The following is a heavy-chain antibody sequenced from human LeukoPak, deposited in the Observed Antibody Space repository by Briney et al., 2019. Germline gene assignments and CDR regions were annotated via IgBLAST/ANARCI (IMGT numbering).Heavy chain of an antibody. Sequence: SETLSLTCAVSGGSISSSNWWSWVRQPPGKGLEWIGEIYHSGSTNYNPSLKSRVTISVDKSKNQFSLKLSSVTAADTAVYYCAGSNSYYYYGMDVWGQGTTVTVSS. J-gene: IGHJ6*02. CDR3: AGSNSYYYYGMDV. CDR2: IYHSGST. CDR1: GGSISSSNW. D-gene: IGHD1-1*01. V-gene: IGHV4-4*02.